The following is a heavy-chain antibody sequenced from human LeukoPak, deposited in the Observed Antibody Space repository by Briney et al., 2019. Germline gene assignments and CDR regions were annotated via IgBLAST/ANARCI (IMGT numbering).Heavy chain of an antibody. D-gene: IGHD2-2*01. Sequence: GGSLRLSCAASGFTFDGYAMHWVRQAPGKGLEWVSLISGDGGSTYYADSVKGRFTISRDNSKNSLYLQMNSLRTEDTALYYCASAMYYYYYGMDVWGQGTTVTVSS. V-gene: IGHV3-43*02. CDR1: GFTFDGYA. J-gene: IGHJ6*02. CDR2: ISGDGGST. CDR3: ASAMYYYYYGMDV.